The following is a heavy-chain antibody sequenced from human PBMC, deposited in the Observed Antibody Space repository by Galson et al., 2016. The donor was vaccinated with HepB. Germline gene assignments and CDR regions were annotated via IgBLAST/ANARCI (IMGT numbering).Heavy chain of an antibody. CDR3: ATDESSSLGDVFDV. CDR1: GHTLTELS. D-gene: IGHD6-13*01. J-gene: IGHJ3*01. CDR2: FDAEEGEI. Sequence: SCKVSGHTLTELSLHWVRQAPGKGLEWMGGFDAEEGEIIYSQNFQARVTMTEDTSTDTAYMEVSSLRSDDAAVYYCATDESSSLGDVFDVWGQGTMVIVSS. V-gene: IGHV1-24*01.